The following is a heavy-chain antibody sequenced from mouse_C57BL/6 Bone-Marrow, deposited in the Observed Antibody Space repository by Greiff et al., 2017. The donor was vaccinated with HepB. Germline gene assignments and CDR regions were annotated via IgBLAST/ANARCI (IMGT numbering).Heavy chain of an antibody. CDR3: ARYYYGSSYVDY. V-gene: IGHV1-22*01. D-gene: IGHD1-1*01. CDR2: INPNNGGT. J-gene: IGHJ2*01. Sequence: DVQLQESGPELVKPGASVKMSCKASGYTFTDYNMHWVKQSHGKSLEWIGYINPNNGGTSYNQKFKGKATLTVNKSSSTAYMELRSLTSEDSAVYYCARYYYGSSYVDYWGQGTTLTVSS. CDR1: GYTFTDYN.